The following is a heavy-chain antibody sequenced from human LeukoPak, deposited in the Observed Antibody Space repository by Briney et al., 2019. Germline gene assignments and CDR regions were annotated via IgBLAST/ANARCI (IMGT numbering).Heavy chain of an antibody. J-gene: IGHJ4*02. CDR2: INHSGST. CDR3: ARARAFGYYDSGYRGGFDY. CDR1: GGSFSGYY. D-gene: IGHD3-22*01. V-gene: IGHV4-34*01. Sequence: PSETLSLTCGVYGGSFSGYYWSWIRQPPGKGLEWIGEINHSGSTNYNPSLKSRVTVSVDTSKNQFSLKLSSVTAADTAVYYCARARAFGYYDSGYRGGFDYWGQGTLVTVSS.